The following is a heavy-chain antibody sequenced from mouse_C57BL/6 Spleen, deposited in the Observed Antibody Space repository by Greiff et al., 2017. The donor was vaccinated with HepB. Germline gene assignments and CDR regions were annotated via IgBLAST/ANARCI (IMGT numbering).Heavy chain of an antibody. CDR2: IYPGDGDT. J-gene: IGHJ2*01. Sequence: VQVVESGPELVKPGASVKISCKASGYAFSSSWMNWVKQRPGKGLEWIGRIYPGDGDTNYNGKFKGKATLTADKSSSTAYMQLSSLTSEDSAVYLCAITTVVAHFDYWGQGTTLTVAS. D-gene: IGHD1-1*01. V-gene: IGHV1-82*01. CDR1: GYAFSSSW. CDR3: AITTVVAHFDY.